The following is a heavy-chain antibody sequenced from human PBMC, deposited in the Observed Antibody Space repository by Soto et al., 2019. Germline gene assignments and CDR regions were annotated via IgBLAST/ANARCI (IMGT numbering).Heavy chain of an antibody. CDR1: GGSISSGGYS. CDR2: IYHSGTT. D-gene: IGHD3-22*01. J-gene: IGHJ4*02. V-gene: IGHV4-30-2*01. CDR3: ARGHDSGDC. Sequence: QLQLRESGSGLVKPSQTLSLTCAVSGGSISSGGYSWSWIRQPPGKGLEWIGYIYHSGTTYYNPSLKSRVTISIDTSKNQFSLKLSSVTAADTAMYYCARGHDSGDCWGQGTLVTVSS.